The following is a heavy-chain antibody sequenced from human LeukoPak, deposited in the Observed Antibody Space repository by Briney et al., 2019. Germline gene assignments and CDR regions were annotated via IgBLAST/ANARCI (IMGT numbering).Heavy chain of an antibody. CDR1: GYTFTGYY. CDR2: INPNSGGT. Sequence: ASVKVSCKASGYTFTGYYMHWVRQAPGQGLERMGRINPNSGGTNYAQKFQGRVAMTRDTSISTAYMELSRLRSDDTAVYYCARGIAAAGILLYFDYWGQGTLVTVSS. CDR3: ARGIAAAGILLYFDY. D-gene: IGHD6-13*01. V-gene: IGHV1-2*06. J-gene: IGHJ4*02.